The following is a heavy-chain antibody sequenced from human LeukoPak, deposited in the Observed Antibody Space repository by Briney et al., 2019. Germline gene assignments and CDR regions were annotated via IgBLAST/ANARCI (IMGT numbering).Heavy chain of an antibody. D-gene: IGHD3-22*01. V-gene: IGHV4-59*08. CDR3: ASTGHLDSSGYFDY. CDR2: IYYSGST. Sequence: SETLSLTCTVSGGSISSYYWSWIRQPPGKGLEWIGYIYYSGSTNYNPSLKSRVTISVDTSKNQFSLKLSSVTAADTAVYYCASTGHLDSSGYFDYWGQGTLVTVSS. J-gene: IGHJ4*02. CDR1: GGSISSYY.